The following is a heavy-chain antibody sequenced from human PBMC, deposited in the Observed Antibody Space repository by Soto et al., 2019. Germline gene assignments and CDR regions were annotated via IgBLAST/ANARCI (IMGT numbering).Heavy chain of an antibody. CDR1: GGSISSYY. CDR3: ASMAARWWFDP. J-gene: IGHJ5*02. D-gene: IGHD6-6*01. V-gene: IGHV4-59*01. Sequence: ASETLSLTCTVSGGSISSYYWSWIRQPPGEGLEWIGYIYYSGSTNYNPSLKSRVTISVDTSKNQFSLKLSSVTAADTAVYYCASMAARWWFDPWGQGTLVTVSS. CDR2: IYYSGST.